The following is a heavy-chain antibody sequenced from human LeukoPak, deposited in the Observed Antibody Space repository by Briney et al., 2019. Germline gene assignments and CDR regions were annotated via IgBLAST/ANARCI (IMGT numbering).Heavy chain of an antibody. V-gene: IGHV3-23*01. CDR1: GFTFSSYA. D-gene: IGHD6-19*01. Sequence: PGGSLRLSCAASGFTFSSYAMSWVRQAPGKGLEWVSAISGSGGSTYYADSVKGRFTTSRDNSKNTLYLQMNSLRAEDTAVYYCAKVWAQYSSGWSYYFDYWGQGTLVTVSS. CDR3: AKVWAQYSSGWSYYFDY. J-gene: IGHJ4*02. CDR2: ISGSGGST.